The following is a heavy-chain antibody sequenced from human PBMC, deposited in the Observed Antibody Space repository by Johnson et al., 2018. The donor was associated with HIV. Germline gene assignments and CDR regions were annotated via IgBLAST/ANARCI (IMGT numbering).Heavy chain of an antibody. D-gene: IGHD2-8*01. CDR2: IKSKTDGGTT. V-gene: IGHV3-15*01. J-gene: IGHJ3*01. Sequence: VQLVESGGGVVQPGRSLRLSCATSGFTFSDYYMSWIRQAPGKGLEWIGRIKSKTDGGTTDYAAPVKGRFTISRDDSKNTLYLQMNSLKTEDTAVYYCTTARTYFWGQGTMVTVSS. CDR1: GFTFSDYY. CDR3: TTARTYF.